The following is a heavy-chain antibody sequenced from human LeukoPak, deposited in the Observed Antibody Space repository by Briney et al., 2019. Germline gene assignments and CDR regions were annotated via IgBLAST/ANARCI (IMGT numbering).Heavy chain of an antibody. V-gene: IGHV4-34*01. CDR3: ASITVENWFDP. Sequence: SETLSLTCAVYGGSFSGYYWSWIRQPPGKGLEWIGEINHSGSTNYNPSLKGRVTISVDTSKNQFSLKLSSVTAADTAVYYCASITVENWFDPWGQGTLVTVSS. CDR1: GGSFSGYY. CDR2: INHSGST. D-gene: IGHD4-4*01. J-gene: IGHJ5*02.